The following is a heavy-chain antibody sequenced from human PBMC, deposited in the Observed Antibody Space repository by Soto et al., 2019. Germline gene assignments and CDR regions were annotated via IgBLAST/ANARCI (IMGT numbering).Heavy chain of an antibody. D-gene: IGHD6-13*01. Sequence: GASVKVSCKASGGTFSSYAISWVRQAPGQGLEWMGGIILIFGTANYAQKFQGRVTITADESTSTAYMELSSLRSEDTAVYYCAREQQLGPPHYYYYGMDVWGQGTTVTVSS. CDR1: GGTFSSYA. CDR3: AREQQLGPPHYYYYGMDV. CDR2: IILIFGTA. J-gene: IGHJ6*02. V-gene: IGHV1-69*13.